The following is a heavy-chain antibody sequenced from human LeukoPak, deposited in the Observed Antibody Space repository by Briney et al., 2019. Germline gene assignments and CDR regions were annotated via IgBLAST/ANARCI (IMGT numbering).Heavy chain of an antibody. Sequence: ESGPALVKPTQTLTLTCTFSGFSLSTSGLSVSWIRQPPGKALEWLALIDWDDDKYYSTSLKTRLTISKDTSKNQVVLTITNMDPVDTATYSCARIRYYYDSSGHFDYWGQGTLATVSS. CDR2: IDWDDDK. CDR3: ARIRYYYDSSGHFDY. V-gene: IGHV2-70*01. D-gene: IGHD3-22*01. J-gene: IGHJ4*02. CDR1: GFSLSTSGLS.